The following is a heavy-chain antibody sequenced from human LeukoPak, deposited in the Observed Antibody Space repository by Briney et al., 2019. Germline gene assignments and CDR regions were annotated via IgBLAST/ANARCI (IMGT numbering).Heavy chain of an antibody. D-gene: IGHD6-19*01. CDR1: GFSSYN. V-gene: IGHV3-21*01. J-gene: IGHJ3*02. CDR3: ARGRTSGWYAQDAFDI. Sequence: GGSLRLSCAASGFSSYNMNWVRQAPGKGLEWVSSISSSTSYISYADSVKDRFTISRDNAKNSLYLQMNSLRAEDTAVYYCARGRTSGWYAQDAFDIWGQGTMVTVSS. CDR2: ISSSTSYI.